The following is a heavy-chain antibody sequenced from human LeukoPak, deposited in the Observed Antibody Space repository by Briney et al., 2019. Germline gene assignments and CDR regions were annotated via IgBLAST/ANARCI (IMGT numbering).Heavy chain of an antibody. Sequence: PGGSLRLSCAASGFTFSSYAMSWVRPAPGKGLEWVSATSGSGGSTYYADSVKGRFTISRDNSKNTLYLQMNSLRAEDTAVYYCAKMHGYSYGYAYYFDYWGQGTLVTVSS. D-gene: IGHD5-18*01. CDR2: TSGSGGST. CDR1: GFTFSSYA. CDR3: AKMHGYSYGYAYYFDY. J-gene: IGHJ4*02. V-gene: IGHV3-23*01.